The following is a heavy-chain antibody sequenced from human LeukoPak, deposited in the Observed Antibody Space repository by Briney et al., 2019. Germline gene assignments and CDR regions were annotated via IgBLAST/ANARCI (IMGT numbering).Heavy chain of an antibody. Sequence: SGGSLRVSCAASGFTFSDYYMSWIRQAPGKGLEWVSYISSSGSTIYYADSVKGRFTISRDNAKNSLYLQMNSLRAEDTAVYYCARVRMDYGSGSPADYWGQGTLVTVSS. D-gene: IGHD3-10*01. CDR1: GFTFSDYY. J-gene: IGHJ4*02. CDR2: ISSSGSTI. V-gene: IGHV3-11*01. CDR3: ARVRMDYGSGSPADY.